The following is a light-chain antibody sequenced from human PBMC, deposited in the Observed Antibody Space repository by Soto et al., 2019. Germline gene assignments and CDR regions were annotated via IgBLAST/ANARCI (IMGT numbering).Light chain of an antibody. V-gene: IGKV1-9*01. CDR3: QQLNSYPWT. J-gene: IGKJ1*01. CDR1: QGISSY. Sequence: IQLTQSPSSLSASVGDRVTITCRASQGISSYLAWYQQKPGKAPKLLIYAASTLQSGVPSRFSGSGSGTNFPLPILSLHPEDFATFYFQQLNSYPWTFGQGTKVDIK. CDR2: AAS.